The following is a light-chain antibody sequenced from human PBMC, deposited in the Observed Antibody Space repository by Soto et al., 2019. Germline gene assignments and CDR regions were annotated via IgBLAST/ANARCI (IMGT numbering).Light chain of an antibody. CDR3: QAWDSSTAR. V-gene: IGLV2-18*01. CDR2: EVS. J-gene: IGLJ2*01. Sequence: QSVLTQPPSVSGSPGQSVTISCTGTSSDVGSYNRVSWYQQPPGTAPKLMIYEVSNRPSGVPDRFSGSKSGNTASLTISGLQAEDEADYYCQAWDSSTARFGGGTKLTVL. CDR1: SSDVGSYNR.